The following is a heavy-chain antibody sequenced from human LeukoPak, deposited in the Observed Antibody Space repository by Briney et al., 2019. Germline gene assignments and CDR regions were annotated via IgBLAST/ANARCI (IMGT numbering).Heavy chain of an antibody. Sequence: SLKVSCKASGSTFGSCAISWVRQAPGQGLEWMGRIIPILGIANYAQKFQGRVTITADKSTSAAYMELSSLRSEDTAVYYCARGPGYSGYIWGQGTLVTVSS. V-gene: IGHV1-69*04. CDR1: GSTFGSCA. J-gene: IGHJ4*02. CDR3: ARGPGYSGYI. CDR2: IIPILGIA. D-gene: IGHD5-12*01.